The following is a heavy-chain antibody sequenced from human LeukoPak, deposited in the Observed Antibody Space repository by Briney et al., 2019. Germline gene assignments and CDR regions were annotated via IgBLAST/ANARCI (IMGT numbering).Heavy chain of an antibody. CDR2: IYHSGST. CDR1: GYSISSGYY. CDR3: VRMATMNYYYYYMDV. D-gene: IGHD5-24*01. J-gene: IGHJ6*03. Sequence: SETLSLTCTVSGYSISSGYYWGWIRQPPGKGLEWIGSIYHSGSTYYNPSLKSRVTISVDTSKNQFSLKLSSVTAADTAVYYCVRMATMNYYYYYMDVWGKGTTVTVSS. V-gene: IGHV4-38-2*02.